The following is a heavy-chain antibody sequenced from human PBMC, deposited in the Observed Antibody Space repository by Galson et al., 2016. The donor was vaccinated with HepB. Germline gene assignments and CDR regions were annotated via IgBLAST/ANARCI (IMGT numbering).Heavy chain of an antibody. Sequence: SLRLSCAASGFTFISYNMVWVRQAPGKGLEWVSYISTSSSPISYRDSVKGRFTISRDNTKNSLYLQLNSLRAEDTAAYYCARIIKTGTTSHFDYWGQGTLVTVSS. CDR1: GFTFISYN. V-gene: IGHV3-21*01. CDR2: ISTSSSPI. D-gene: IGHD1-7*01. J-gene: IGHJ4*02. CDR3: ARIIKTGTTSHFDY.